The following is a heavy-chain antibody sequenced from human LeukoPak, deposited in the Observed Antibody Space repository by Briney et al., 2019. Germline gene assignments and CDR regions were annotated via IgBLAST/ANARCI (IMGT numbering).Heavy chain of an antibody. CDR3: AKDSAKKYDDY. J-gene: IGHJ4*02. Sequence: GGSLRLSCAASGFTFSGYSMNWVRQAPGKGLEWVSGISGSDGSTNYADSVKGRFTISRENSKNTLYLQMNSLRAEDTAVYYCAKDSAKKYDDYWGQGTLVTVSS. V-gene: IGHV3-23*01. D-gene: IGHD2/OR15-2a*01. CDR2: ISGSDGST. CDR1: GFTFSGYS.